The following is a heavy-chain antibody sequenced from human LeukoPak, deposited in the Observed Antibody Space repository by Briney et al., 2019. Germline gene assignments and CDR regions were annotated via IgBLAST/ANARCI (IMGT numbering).Heavy chain of an antibody. V-gene: IGHV1-18*01. D-gene: IGHD6-13*01. CDR1: GYTFTSYG. CDR3: ARDTKIAAAGTFDY. J-gene: IGHJ4*02. CDR2: ISAYNGNT. Sequence: ASVKVSCKAPGYTFTSYGISWVRQAPGQGLEWMGWISAYNGNTNYAQKLQGRVTMTTDTSTSTAYMELRSLRSDDTAVYYCARDTKIAAAGTFDYWGQGTLVTVSS.